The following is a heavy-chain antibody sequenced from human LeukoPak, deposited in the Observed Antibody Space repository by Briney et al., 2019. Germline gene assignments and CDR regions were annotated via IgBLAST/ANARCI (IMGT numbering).Heavy chain of an antibody. J-gene: IGHJ5*02. V-gene: IGHV4-59*08. CDR3: ARLGDYGSGSYQFDP. D-gene: IGHD3-10*01. CDR1: GGSISSYY. Sequence: SETLSLTCTVSGGSISSYYWSWIRQPPGKGLEWIGYIYYSGSTNYNPSLKSRVTISVDTSKNQFSLKLSSVTAADTAVYYCARLGDYGSGSYQFDPWGQGTLVTVSS. CDR2: IYYSGST.